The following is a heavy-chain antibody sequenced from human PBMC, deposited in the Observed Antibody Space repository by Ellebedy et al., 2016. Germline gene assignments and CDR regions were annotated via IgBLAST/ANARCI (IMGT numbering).Heavy chain of an antibody. CDR3: AGTKYYYGSGSYRWFDP. D-gene: IGHD3-10*01. Sequence: ASVKVSCKASGYTFTSYGISWVRQAPGQGLEWMGWISAYNGNTNYAQKLQGRVTMTTDTSTSTAYMELRSLRSDDTAVYYCAGTKYYYGSGSYRWFDPWGQGTLVTVSS. V-gene: IGHV1-18*01. J-gene: IGHJ5*02. CDR2: ISAYNGNT. CDR1: GYTFTSYG.